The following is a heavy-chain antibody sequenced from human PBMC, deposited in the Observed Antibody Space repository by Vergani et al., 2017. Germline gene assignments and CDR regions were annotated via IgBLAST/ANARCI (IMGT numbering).Heavy chain of an antibody. J-gene: IGHJ4*02. CDR1: GYTFTSYY. D-gene: IGHD2-15*01. CDR2: INPSGGST. CDR3: ARGRGGYCSGGSCYFVDY. Sequence: QVQLVQSGAEVKKPGASVKVSCKASGYTFTSYYMHWVRQAPGQGLEWMGIINPSGGSTSYAQKFQGRVTMTRDTSTSTVYMELSSLRSEDTAVYYCARGRGGYCSGGSCYFVDYWGQGTLVTVSS. V-gene: IGHV1-46*01.